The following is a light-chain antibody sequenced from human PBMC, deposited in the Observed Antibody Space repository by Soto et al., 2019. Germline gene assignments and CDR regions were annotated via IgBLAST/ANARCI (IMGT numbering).Light chain of an antibody. J-gene: IGLJ2*01. V-gene: IGLV2-14*01. CDR3: SSYTSSSTLMV. CDR1: SSDVSGYNY. CDR2: DVS. Sequence: QSALTQPASVSGSPGQSITISCTGTSSDVSGYNYVSWYQQHPGKAPKLMIYDVSNRPSRVSNRFSGSKSGNTASLTISGLQAEDEADYYCSSYTSSSTLMVFGGGTKLTVL.